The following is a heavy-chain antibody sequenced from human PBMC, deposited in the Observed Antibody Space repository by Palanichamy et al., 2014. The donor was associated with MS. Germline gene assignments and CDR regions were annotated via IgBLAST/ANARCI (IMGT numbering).Heavy chain of an antibody. Sequence: VQLLESGGGLVQPGGSLRLSCAASGFTFSIYGMSVGSRQAPRGRGWSGSRLISAVTNDIYHANSVKGRFTISRDDSKSILYLQMNSLKAEDTAVYYCANYNWNDVYFDYWGQGTRVTVSS. CDR2: ISAVTNDI. V-gene: IGHV3-23*01. D-gene: IGHD1-1*01. CDR3: ANYNWNDVYFDY. CDR1: GFTFSIYG. J-gene: IGHJ4*02.